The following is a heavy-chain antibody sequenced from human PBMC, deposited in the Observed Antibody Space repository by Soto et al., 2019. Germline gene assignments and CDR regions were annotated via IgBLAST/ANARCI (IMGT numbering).Heavy chain of an antibody. CDR1: GGSISTYY. Sequence: PSETLSLTCTVSGGSISTYYWIWIRQPPGKGLEWIGVFYNGGTTNYSPSLKSRVTISVDTSKNQFSLKLNSVTAADTAVYYCARGIKYGDYSRWFDPWGQGTLVTVSS. V-gene: IGHV4-59*01. CDR3: ARGIKYGDYSRWFDP. J-gene: IGHJ5*02. CDR2: FYNGGTT. D-gene: IGHD4-17*01.